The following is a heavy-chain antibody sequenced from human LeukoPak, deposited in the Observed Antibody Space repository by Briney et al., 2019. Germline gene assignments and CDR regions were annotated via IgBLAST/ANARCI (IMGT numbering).Heavy chain of an antibody. Sequence: HPGGSLRLSCVGSGFTISNYWMHWVRQAPGTGLVWASRIHPDGSITTYADSVKGRFTISRDNAKNTLYLQMNSLRAEDTAVYYCAPQQTYSPYNWFDPWGQGTLVTVSS. D-gene: IGHD5-12*01. J-gene: IGHJ5*02. CDR2: IHPDGSIT. CDR1: GFTISNYW. CDR3: APQQTYSPYNWFDP. V-gene: IGHV3-74*03.